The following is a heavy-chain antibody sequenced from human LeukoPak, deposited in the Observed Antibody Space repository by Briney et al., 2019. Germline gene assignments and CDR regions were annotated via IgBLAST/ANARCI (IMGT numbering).Heavy chain of an antibody. V-gene: IGHV4-61*02. CDR1: GGSISSGSYY. D-gene: IGHD2-8*02. J-gene: IGHJ3*01. CDR3: ARGKYQISIFCTGGLCYPGAFDV. Sequence: KPSQTLSLTCTVSGGSISSGSYYWSWIRQPAGKVLEWIGRIYTSGSTNYNPSLKSRVTISLDTSKNQFSLKLSSVTTADTAVYYCARGKYQISIFCTGGLCYPGAFDVWGQGAMVTVSS. CDR2: IYTSGST.